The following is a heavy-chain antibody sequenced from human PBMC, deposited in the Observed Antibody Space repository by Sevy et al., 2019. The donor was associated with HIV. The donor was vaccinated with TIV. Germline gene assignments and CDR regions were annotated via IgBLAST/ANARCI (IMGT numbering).Heavy chain of an antibody. CDR1: GFTFSNYF. CDR2: ISSGSSYI. CDR3: ARGDYYGSLYYFDY. J-gene: IGHJ4*01. V-gene: IGHV3-21*01. Sequence: GESLKISCAASGFTFSNYFMNWVRQAPGKGLEWVSSISSGSSYIFYEDSLKGRFIISRDNAKNSLYLHMNSIRAEDTAVYYCARGDYYGSLYYFDYWSPRTLVAVSS. D-gene: IGHD3-10*01.